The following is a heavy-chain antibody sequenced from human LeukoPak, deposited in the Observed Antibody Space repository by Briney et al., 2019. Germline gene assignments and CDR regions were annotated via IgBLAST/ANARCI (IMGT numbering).Heavy chain of an antibody. Sequence: SETLSLTCTVSGGSFSSGSYYWSWIRQPPGKGLEWIGYIYYSGSTNYNPSLKSRVTISVDTSKNQFSLKLSSVTAADTAVYYCARVNGYGGMYYYGMDVWGQGTTVTVSS. D-gene: IGHD4-23*01. CDR2: IYYSGST. CDR3: ARVNGYGGMYYYGMDV. CDR1: GGSFSSGSYY. J-gene: IGHJ6*02. V-gene: IGHV4-61*01.